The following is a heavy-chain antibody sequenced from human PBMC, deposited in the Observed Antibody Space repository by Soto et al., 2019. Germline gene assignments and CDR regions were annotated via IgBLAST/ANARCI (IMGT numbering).Heavy chain of an antibody. Sequence: QVQLVQSGAEVKKPGSSVKVSCKASGGTFSSYAISWVRQAPGQGLEWMGGIIPIFGTANYAQKFQGRVTITADESTSTAYMELSSLRSEDTAVYYCARSVLRFLEWRYYYGMDVWGQGTTVTVSS. CDR2: IIPIFGTA. V-gene: IGHV1-69*12. CDR1: GGTFSSYA. CDR3: ARSVLRFLEWRYYYGMDV. J-gene: IGHJ6*02. D-gene: IGHD3-3*01.